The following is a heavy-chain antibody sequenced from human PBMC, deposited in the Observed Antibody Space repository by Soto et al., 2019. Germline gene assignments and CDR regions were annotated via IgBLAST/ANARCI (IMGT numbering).Heavy chain of an antibody. CDR1: GDSIRSGSAY. CDR2: IDYSGAT. D-gene: IGHD6-19*01. Sequence: KPSETLSLTCTVSGDSIRSGSAYWSWVRHHPGKGLEWIGFIDYSGATHYNPSLKSRVTMSVDTSKNQFPLKVRSVTAADTAIYYCARDMAGNPFFDDYFDFWGQGTRVTVSS. V-gene: IGHV4-31*03. CDR3: ARDMAGNPFFDDYFDF. J-gene: IGHJ4*02.